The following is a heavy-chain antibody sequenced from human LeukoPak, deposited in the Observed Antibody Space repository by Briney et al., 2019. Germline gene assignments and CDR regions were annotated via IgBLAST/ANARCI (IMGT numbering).Heavy chain of an antibody. CDR1: GFPFSVFE. CDR2: ISSSGTTT. Sequence: PGGSRRLSCAASGFPFSVFEMYWVRQAPGKGLEWVSYISSSGTTTYYADSVKGRSTISRDSAMSSLYLQMNSLRAEDTAVYYCTRLAVATPGVDPWGQGTLVTVSS. J-gene: IGHJ5*02. D-gene: IGHD2-21*01. CDR3: TRLAVATPGVDP. V-gene: IGHV3-48*03.